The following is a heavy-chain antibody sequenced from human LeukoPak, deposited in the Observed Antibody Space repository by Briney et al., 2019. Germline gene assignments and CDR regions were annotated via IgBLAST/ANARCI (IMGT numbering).Heavy chain of an antibody. CDR2: IYPGDSDT. D-gene: IGHD3-9*01. V-gene: IGHV5-51*01. CDR1: GYSFATYW. Sequence: GESLKIFCKGSGYSFATYWIGWVRQMPGKGLEWMGIIYPGDSDTRYSPSFQGQVTISADKSISTAYLQWSSLEAPDTAMYYCARNPTGYLFDDWGQGTLVTVSS. J-gene: IGHJ4*02. CDR3: ARNPTGYLFDD.